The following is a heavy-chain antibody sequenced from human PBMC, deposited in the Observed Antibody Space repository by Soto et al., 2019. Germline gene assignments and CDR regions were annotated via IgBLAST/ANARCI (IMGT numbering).Heavy chain of an antibody. Sequence: SETLSLTCTVSGGSISSGDYYWSWIRQPPGKGLEWIGYIYYSGSTYYNPSLKSRVTISVDTSKNQFSLKLSSVTAADTAVYYCARARADYYDSSGRIDWFDPWGQGTLVTVSS. D-gene: IGHD3-22*01. CDR1: GGSISSGDYY. CDR2: IYYSGST. V-gene: IGHV4-30-4*01. CDR3: ARARADYYDSSGRIDWFDP. J-gene: IGHJ5*02.